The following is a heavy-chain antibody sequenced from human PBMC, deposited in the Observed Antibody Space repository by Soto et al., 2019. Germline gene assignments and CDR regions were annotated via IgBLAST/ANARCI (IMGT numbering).Heavy chain of an antibody. D-gene: IGHD3-3*01. CDR3: AGPDTAYYDFWSGYYDGVRYGMDV. J-gene: IGHJ6*02. CDR2: ISAYNGNT. CDR1: GYTFTSYG. V-gene: IGHV1-18*01. Sequence: QVQLVQSGAEVKKPGASVKVSCKASGYTFTSYGISWVRQAPGQGLEWMGWISAYNGNTNYAQKLQGRVTMTTDTSTSTAYMELRSLRSDDTAVYYCAGPDTAYYDFWSGYYDGVRYGMDVWGQGTTVTVSS.